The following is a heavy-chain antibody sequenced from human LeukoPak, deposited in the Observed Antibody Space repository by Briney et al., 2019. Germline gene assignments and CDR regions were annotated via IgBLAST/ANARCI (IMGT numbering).Heavy chain of an antibody. CDR3: ATLDSYYDTSGRPLLPD. J-gene: IGHJ4*02. CDR2: FNREDDAT. Sequence: AASVKVSCKVSGYSVNELSMHWVRQAPGLGLEWMGGFNREDDATVYAQQFQGRVTMTEDTSTDTAYMELSSLRSEDTALYYCATLDSYYDTSGRPLLPDWGQGTLVTVSS. D-gene: IGHD3-22*01. V-gene: IGHV1-24*01. CDR1: GYSVNELS.